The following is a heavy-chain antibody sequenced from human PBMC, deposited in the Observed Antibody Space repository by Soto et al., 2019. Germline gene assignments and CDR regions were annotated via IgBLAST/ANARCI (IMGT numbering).Heavy chain of an antibody. J-gene: IGHJ4*02. CDR3: ATLGVFTFGIADLDY. CDR2: IGVRHTHI. CDR1: GFTFSSYN. D-gene: IGHD6-13*01. Sequence: EVQLVEAGGNLVKPGGSLRLSCAASGFTFSSYNMNWVRQAPGKGLEWVSSIGVRHTHIYYADSVKGRFTISRDDAKSSLYRQMYCLRDEDTGGFYCATLGVFTFGIADLDYWGQGARVTVSS. V-gene: IGHV3-21*02.